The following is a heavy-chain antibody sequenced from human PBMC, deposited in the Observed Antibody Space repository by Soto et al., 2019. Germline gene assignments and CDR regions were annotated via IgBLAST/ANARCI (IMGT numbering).Heavy chain of an antibody. Sequence: QITLKESGPTLVKPTQTLTLTCTFSGFSLSTSGVGVGWIRQPPGKALEWLALIYWDDDKRYSPSLKSRLTITKDPSKNPVVLTMTNMDPVDTATYYCAHMCRPGYDSILGLDYWGQGTLVTVSS. CDR3: AHMCRPGYDSILGLDY. V-gene: IGHV2-5*02. J-gene: IGHJ4*02. D-gene: IGHD1-1*01. CDR2: IYWDDDK. CDR1: GFSLSTSGVG.